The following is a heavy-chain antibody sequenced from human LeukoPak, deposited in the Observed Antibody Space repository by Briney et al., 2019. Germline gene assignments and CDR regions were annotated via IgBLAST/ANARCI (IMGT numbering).Heavy chain of an antibody. CDR1: GGSFDGYY. CDR2: ITYDGRT. D-gene: IGHD3-3*01. Sequence: SETLSLTCCVFGGSFDGYYWGWIRQSPGKGLEWIGEITYDGRTKYNPSLRSRVSISVDTSKIQFPLNLTSVTAADTAISYCARGLASGYPPIPFDYWGQGTQVTVS. V-gene: IGHV4-34*01. CDR3: ARGLASGYPPIPFDY. J-gene: IGHJ4*02.